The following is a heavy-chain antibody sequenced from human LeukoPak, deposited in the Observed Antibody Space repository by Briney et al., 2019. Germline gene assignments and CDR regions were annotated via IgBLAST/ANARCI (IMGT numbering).Heavy chain of an antibody. J-gene: IGHJ4*02. CDR3: ARRRTTGTTRGAFDY. CDR1: GGTFSSYA. CDR2: IIPIFGTA. D-gene: IGHD1-1*01. Sequence: GASVKVSCKAPGGTFSSYAISWVRQAPGQGLEWMGGIIPIFGTANYAQKFQGRVTITADESTSTAYMELSSLRSEDTAVYYCARRRTTGTTRGAFDYWGQGTLVTVSS. V-gene: IGHV1-69*01.